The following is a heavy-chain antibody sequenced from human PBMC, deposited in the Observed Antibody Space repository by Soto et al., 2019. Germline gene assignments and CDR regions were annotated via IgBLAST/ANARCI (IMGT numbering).Heavy chain of an antibody. J-gene: IGHJ3*02. V-gene: IGHV3-21*01. CDR3: ARTLRAVAGLDSFDI. CDR1: GYTVQSYS. D-gene: IGHD6-19*01. Sequence: GGLMKLACAASGYTVQSYSMNLARKTTGKVLEWVSSISSSGRYIYYADSVKGRFTISRDSAKNSLYLQMNSLRVEDMAVYYCARTLRAVAGLDSFDIWGQRTMVTVSS. CDR2: ISSSGRYI.